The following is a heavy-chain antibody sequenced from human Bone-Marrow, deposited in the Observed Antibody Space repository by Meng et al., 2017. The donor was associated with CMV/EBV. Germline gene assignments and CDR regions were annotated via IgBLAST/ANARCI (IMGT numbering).Heavy chain of an antibody. J-gene: IGHJ2*01. CDR1: GFTFTSYR. Sequence: GESLKISCAASGFTFTSYRMSWVRQAPGKGLEWVANIKQDGSEKYYVDSVKGRFTISRDNAKNSLYLQMNSLRAEDTSVYYCARLYSGSYRRYWFFDLWGRGTLVTVSS. V-gene: IGHV3-7*01. CDR3: ARLYSGSYRRYWFFDL. CDR2: IKQDGSEK. D-gene: IGHD1-26*01.